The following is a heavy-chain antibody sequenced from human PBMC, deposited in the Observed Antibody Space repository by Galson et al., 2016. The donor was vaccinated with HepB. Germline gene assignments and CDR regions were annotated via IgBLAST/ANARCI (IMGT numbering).Heavy chain of an antibody. CDR3: ASAPTITTIWGS. CDR2: LYSGGTT. CDR1: GITVTTNY. Sequence: SLRLSCAASGITVTTNYISWVRQAPGKGLEWVAILYSGGTTVYPDSVRGRFTISRDDSKNTVHLQMNSLRVEDTAMYICASAPTITTIWGSWCQGTLVTVSS. D-gene: IGHD5-24*01. J-gene: IGHJ5*02. V-gene: IGHV3-53*01.